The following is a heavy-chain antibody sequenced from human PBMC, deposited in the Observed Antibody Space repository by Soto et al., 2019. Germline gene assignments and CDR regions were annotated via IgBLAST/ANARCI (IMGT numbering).Heavy chain of an antibody. D-gene: IGHD3-9*01. CDR3: AREGPVYYDILTGYYRYYYYYMDV. CDR2: ISAYNGNT. J-gene: IGHJ6*03. V-gene: IGHV1-18*01. Sequence: ASVKVSCKASGYTFTSYGISWVRQAPGQGLEWMGWISAYNGNTNYAQKLQGRVTMTTDTSTSTAYMELRSLRSDDTAVYYCAREGPVYYDILTGYYRYYYYYMDVWGKGTRSPSP. CDR1: GYTFTSYG.